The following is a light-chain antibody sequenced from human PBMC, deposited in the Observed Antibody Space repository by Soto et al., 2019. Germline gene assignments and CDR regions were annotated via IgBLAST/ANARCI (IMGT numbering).Light chain of an antibody. CDR2: DVS. CDR1: SSDVGGYNY. J-gene: IGLJ1*01. Sequence: SVLTQPASVSGSPGQSITISCNGTSSDVGGYNYVPWLQQHPGKVSKLIIYDVSSRPSGVSNRFSGSKSGNTASLTISGLQAEDEADYYCTSYTSSNTHVFGGGTKVTVL. V-gene: IGLV2-14*01. CDR3: TSYTSSNTHV.